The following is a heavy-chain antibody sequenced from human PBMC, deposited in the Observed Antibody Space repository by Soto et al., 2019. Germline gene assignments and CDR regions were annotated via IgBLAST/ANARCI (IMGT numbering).Heavy chain of an antibody. Sequence: PSETLSLTCTVSCGSVSSCSYYWSWIRQPPGKGLEWIGYIYYSGSTNYNPSLKSRVTISVDTSKNQFSLKLSSVTAADTAVYYCARGRGYSYGRGPKYYWGQGTLVTVS. CDR3: ARGRGYSYGRGPKYY. V-gene: IGHV4-61*01. CDR1: CGSVSSCSYY. CDR2: IYYSGST. D-gene: IGHD5-18*01. J-gene: IGHJ4*02.